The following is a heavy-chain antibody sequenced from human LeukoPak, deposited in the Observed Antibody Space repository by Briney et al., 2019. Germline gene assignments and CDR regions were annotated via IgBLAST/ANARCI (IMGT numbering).Heavy chain of an antibody. V-gene: IGHV3-15*07. CDR1: GFTFSNAW. CDR3: TTHKPNVYCSSTSCASDFDY. D-gene: IGHD2-2*01. Sequence: GGSPRLSCAASGFTFSNAWMNWVRQAPGKGLEWVGRIKSKTDGGTTDYAAPVKGRFTISRDDSKNTLYLQMNSLKTEDTAVYYCTTHKPNVYCSSTSCASDFDYWGQGTLVTVSS. CDR2: IKSKTDGGTT. J-gene: IGHJ4*02.